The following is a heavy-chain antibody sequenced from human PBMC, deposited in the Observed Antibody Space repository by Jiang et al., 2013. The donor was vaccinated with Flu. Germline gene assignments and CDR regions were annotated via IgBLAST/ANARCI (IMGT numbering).Heavy chain of an antibody. CDR3: ARGPGSSVRLSAFDI. V-gene: IGHV3-33*01. CDR1: AFIFSSYG. J-gene: IGHJ3*02. Sequence: VQLLESGGGVVQSGRSRRLSCAASAFIFSSYGMHWVRQAPGKGLEWVAIIWYDGSNKYYADSVKGRFTISRDNSKNTLHLQMNSLRAEDTAVYYCARGPGSSVRLSAFDIWGQGTMVTVSP. CDR2: IWYDGSNK. D-gene: IGHD2-15*01.